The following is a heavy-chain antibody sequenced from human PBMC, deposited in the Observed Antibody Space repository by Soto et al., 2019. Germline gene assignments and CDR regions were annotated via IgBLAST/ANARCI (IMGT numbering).Heavy chain of an antibody. Sequence: PWGSLRLSCAVSGCNIRGFSMSWVLQAPGKGLEWVSHINHGGSYIYYADSVRGRFTISRDNAKNSLYLQMNSLRAEDTAVYYCARDLRVTTSGPYWGQGALVTVSS. J-gene: IGHJ4*02. CDR3: ARDLRVTTSGPY. V-gene: IGHV3-21*01. D-gene: IGHD4-17*01. CDR2: INHGGSYI. CDR1: GCNIRGFS.